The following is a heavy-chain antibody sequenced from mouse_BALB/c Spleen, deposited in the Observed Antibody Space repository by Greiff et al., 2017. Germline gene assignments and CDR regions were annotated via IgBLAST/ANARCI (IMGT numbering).Heavy chain of an antibody. J-gene: IGHJ4*01. CDR1: GFTFSSYA. CDR3: ARDDGNLRGYYAMDY. D-gene: IGHD2-1*01. Sequence: EVQLVESGGGLVKPGGSLKLSCAASGFTFSSYAMSWVRQSPEKRLEWVAEISSGGSYTYYPDTVTGRFTISRDNAKNTLYLEMSSLRSEDTAMYYCARDDGNLRGYYAMDYWGQGTSVTVSS. CDR2: ISSGGSYT. V-gene: IGHV5-9-4*01.